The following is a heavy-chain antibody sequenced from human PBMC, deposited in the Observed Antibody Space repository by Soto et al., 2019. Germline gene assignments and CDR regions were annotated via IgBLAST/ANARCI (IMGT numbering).Heavy chain of an antibody. D-gene: IGHD3-10*01. CDR3: ASELLWFGELLYSDGVDY. V-gene: IGHV3-7*01. Sequence: PGGSLRLSCAASGFTFSSYWMSWVRQAPGKGLEWVANIKQDGSEKYYVDSVKGRFTISRDNAKNSLYLQMNSLRAEDTAVYYCASELLWFGELLYSDGVDYWGQGTLVTVSS. CDR1: GFTFSSYW. CDR2: IKQDGSEK. J-gene: IGHJ4*02.